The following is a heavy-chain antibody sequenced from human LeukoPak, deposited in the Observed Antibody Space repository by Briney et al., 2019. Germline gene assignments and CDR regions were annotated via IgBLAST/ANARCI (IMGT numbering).Heavy chain of an antibody. Sequence: GGSLRLSCAASGFTFSSYSMNWVRQAPGKGLEWVSSISSSSSYIYYADSVKGRFTISRDNAKNSLYLQMNSLRAEDTAVYYCARDLGGYYDSSGSDAFDIWGQGTMVTVSS. D-gene: IGHD3-22*01. V-gene: IGHV3-21*01. J-gene: IGHJ3*02. CDR2: ISSSSSYI. CDR1: GFTFSSYS. CDR3: ARDLGGYYDSSGSDAFDI.